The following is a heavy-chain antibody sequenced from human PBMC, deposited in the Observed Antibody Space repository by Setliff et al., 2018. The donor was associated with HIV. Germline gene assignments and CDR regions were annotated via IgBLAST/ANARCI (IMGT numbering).Heavy chain of an antibody. CDR2: ISRTGGST. CDR3: AKDEFSPLRSDS. V-gene: IGHV3-23*01. Sequence: GGSLRLSCAASGFTFSNFAMAWVRQAPGKGLEWVSGISRTGGSTYYAHSVRGRFTISRDNSNNMLYLQMNSLRADDTATYYCAKDEFSPLRSDSWGLGSLVTVSS. J-gene: IGHJ4*02. CDR1: GFTFSNFA. D-gene: IGHD3-10*01.